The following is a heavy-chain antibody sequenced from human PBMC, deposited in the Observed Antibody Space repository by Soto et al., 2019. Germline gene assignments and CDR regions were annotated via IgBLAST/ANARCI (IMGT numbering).Heavy chain of an antibody. CDR2: TYYRSKWYN. D-gene: IGHD6-13*01. CDR3: ARGRAADRGDWFDP. J-gene: IGHJ5*02. Sequence: SPTLSLTCAISGDSLSSNSAAWNWIRQSPSRGLEWLGRTYYRSKWYNDYALSVKSRITVTPDTSKNQFSLQLNSVTPEDAAVYYCARGRAADRGDWFDPWGQGTQVTVS. CDR1: GDSLSSNSAA. V-gene: IGHV6-1*01.